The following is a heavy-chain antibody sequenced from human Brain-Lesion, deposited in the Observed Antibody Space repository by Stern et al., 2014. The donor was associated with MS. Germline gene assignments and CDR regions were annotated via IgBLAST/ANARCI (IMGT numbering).Heavy chain of an antibody. V-gene: IGHV3-9*01. D-gene: IGHD1-14*01. CDR3: ARDITGSSAYFAY. CDR1: GFTFDDYA. J-gene: IGHJ4*02. CDR2: ISWNSGTI. Sequence: EVQLVESGGDLVQPGRSLRLSCAAFGFTFDDYAMHWVRQAPGKGLEWVAGISWNSGTIGYADSVKGRFTTSRDNAYSSLYLQMNSLRPEDTALYYCARDITGSSAYFAYWGQATLVTVSS.